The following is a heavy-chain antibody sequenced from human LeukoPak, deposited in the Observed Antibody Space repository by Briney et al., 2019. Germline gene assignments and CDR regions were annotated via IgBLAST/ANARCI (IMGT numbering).Heavy chain of an antibody. CDR3: AKGSKMTTVTPADY. CDR2: ISSTGAIT. J-gene: IGHJ4*02. V-gene: IGHV3-23*01. CDR1: GFTFSSYA. Sequence: GGSLRLSCAASGFTFSSYAMSWVRQAPGKGLEWVSSISSTGAITYYAESVKGRFTISRDNSKNTLYLQMNSLRAEDTAVYYCAKGSKMTTVTPADYWGQGTLVTVSS. D-gene: IGHD4-17*01.